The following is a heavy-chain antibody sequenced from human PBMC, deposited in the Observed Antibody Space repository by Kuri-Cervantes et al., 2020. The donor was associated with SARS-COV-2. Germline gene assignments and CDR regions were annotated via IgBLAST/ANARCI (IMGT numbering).Heavy chain of an antibody. J-gene: IGHJ3*02. D-gene: IGHD2-21*01. CDR1: GYTFTSYD. Sequence: ASVKVSCKASGYTFTSYDINWVRQATGQGLEWMGWMNPNSGNTGYAQKFQGRVTMTRDTSISTAYMELSRLRSDDTAVYYCARGSQLLSATDAFDIWGQGTMVTVSS. CDR3: ARGSQLLSATDAFDI. CDR2: MNPNSGNT. V-gene: IGHV1-8*02.